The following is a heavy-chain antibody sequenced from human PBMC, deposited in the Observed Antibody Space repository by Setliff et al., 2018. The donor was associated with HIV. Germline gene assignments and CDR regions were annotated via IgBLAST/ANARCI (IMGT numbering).Heavy chain of an antibody. V-gene: IGHV1-69*10. CDR1: GGIFSSYA. D-gene: IGHD6-19*01. CDR3: ARRNRVRTNWLAHDY. J-gene: IGHJ4*02. Sequence: SVKVSCKASGGIFSSYAISWVRQAPGQGLEWMGGIIPTLGIANYAQKFQGRVTITADESTSTAYMELSSLRSEDTAVYYCARRNRVRTNWLAHDYWGQGTLVTVSS. CDR2: IIPTLGIA.